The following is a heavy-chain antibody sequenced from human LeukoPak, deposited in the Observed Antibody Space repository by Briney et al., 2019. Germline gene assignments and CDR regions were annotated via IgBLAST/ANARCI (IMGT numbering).Heavy chain of an antibody. CDR3: ARGILYSYESTSFYGPFDC. J-gene: IGHJ4*02. CDR2: LYSNGYI. CDR1: GFSVSSNY. V-gene: IGHV3-53*01. D-gene: IGHD3-22*01. Sequence: RGGSLRLSCAASGFSVSSNYLTWVRQAPGKELEWVSVLYSNGYISYADSVKGRFTISRDNSENTVYLQMDNLRPEDTSVYFCARGILYSYESTSFYGPFDCWGQGTLVTVSS.